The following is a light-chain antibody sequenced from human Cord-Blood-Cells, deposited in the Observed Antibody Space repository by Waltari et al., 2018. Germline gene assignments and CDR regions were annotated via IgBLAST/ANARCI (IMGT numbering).Light chain of an antibody. J-gene: IGKJ1*01. CDR1: QSISIY. CDR3: QQSYSTPPT. Sequence: DIQMTQSTSSLSASVRDRVTITCRASQSISIYLNWYQQKPGKAPKLLISAASSLQSGVPSRFSGSGSETDFTLTISSLQPEDFATYYCQQSYSTPPTFGQGTKVEIK. CDR2: AAS. V-gene: IGKV1-39*01.